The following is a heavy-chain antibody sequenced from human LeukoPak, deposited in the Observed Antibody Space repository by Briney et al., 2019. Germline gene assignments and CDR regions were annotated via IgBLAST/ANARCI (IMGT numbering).Heavy chain of an antibody. V-gene: IGHV1-2*02. CDR2: INPNSGGT. CDR3: ARDLSLTIFGVVTYYYGVDV. CDR1: GYTFTGYY. Sequence: ASVKVSCKASGYTFTGYYMHWVRQAPGQGLEWMGWINPNSGGTNYAQKFQGRVTMTRDTSIGTAYMELSRLRSDDTAVYYCARDLSLTIFGVVTYYYGVDVWGQGTTVTVSS. J-gene: IGHJ6*02. D-gene: IGHD3-3*01.